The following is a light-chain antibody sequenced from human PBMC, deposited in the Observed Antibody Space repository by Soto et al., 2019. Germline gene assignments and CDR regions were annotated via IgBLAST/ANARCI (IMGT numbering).Light chain of an antibody. CDR3: QQRSDWPST. V-gene: IGKV3-11*01. CDR2: DSS. CDR1: QSVGTY. Sequence: EIVLTQSPATLSLSPGERATLSCRASQSVGTYFAWYQQKPGQAPRRLIYDSSNRATGIPARFSGSGSGTDFTLTISSLEPEDFAVYYCQQRSDWPSTFGGGTKVEIK. J-gene: IGKJ4*01.